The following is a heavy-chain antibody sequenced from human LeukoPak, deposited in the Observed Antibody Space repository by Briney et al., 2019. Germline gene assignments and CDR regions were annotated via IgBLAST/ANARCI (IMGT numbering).Heavy chain of an antibody. Sequence: GGSLRVSCAASGFTFNSYSMNWVRQAQGKGLEWVSSIISSSSYIYYADSVKGRFTISRDNAKNSLYLQMNSLRAEDTAVYYCARVGSSSSRYYYYMDVWGKGTTVTVSS. V-gene: IGHV3-21*01. CDR1: GFTFNSYS. D-gene: IGHD6-6*01. CDR2: IISSSSYI. J-gene: IGHJ6*03. CDR3: ARVGSSSSRYYYYMDV.